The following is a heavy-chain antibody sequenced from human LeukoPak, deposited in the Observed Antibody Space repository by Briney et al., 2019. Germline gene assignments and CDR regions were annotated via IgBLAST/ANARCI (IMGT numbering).Heavy chain of an antibody. CDR1: GFVFSNYA. CDR2: ISGSGDNT. CDR3: ANKGGYCSGGTCYGPLDF. D-gene: IGHD2-15*01. V-gene: IGHV3-23*01. Sequence: GGSLRLSCAASGFVFSNYAMNWVRQAPGKGLEWVAAISGSGDNTYYADSVKGRFTISRDNSKNTLYLQMNSLRAEDMAVYYCANKGGYCSGGTCYGPLDFWGQGTLDTVSS. J-gene: IGHJ4*02.